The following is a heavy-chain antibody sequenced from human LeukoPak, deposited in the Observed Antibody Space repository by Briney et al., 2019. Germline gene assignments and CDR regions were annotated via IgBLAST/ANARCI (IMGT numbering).Heavy chain of an antibody. CDR2: IYYRGST. D-gene: IGHD3-22*01. Sequence: SDTLSLTCTVSGGSISISSYYWGWIRQPPGKGREWFGSIYYRGSTYYNPSLKSRVTISVDTSKNQFSLKLSSVTAADTAVYYCAVYYDSSGYYREGYYFDYWGQGTLVTVSS. CDR1: GGSISISSYY. CDR3: AVYYDSSGYYREGYYFDY. V-gene: IGHV4-39*01. J-gene: IGHJ4*02.